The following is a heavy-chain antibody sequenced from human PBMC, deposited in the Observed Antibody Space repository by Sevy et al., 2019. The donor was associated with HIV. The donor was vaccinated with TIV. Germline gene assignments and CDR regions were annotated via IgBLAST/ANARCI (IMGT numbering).Heavy chain of an antibody. CDR1: GFTFSDYY. CDR3: ARGEYFGELGNWFDP. D-gene: IGHD3-10*01. V-gene: IGHV3-11*01. Sequence: GGSLRLSCAASGFTFSDYYMSWFRQAPGKGLEWVSYISGSATFIHYADSLQGRFTISRDNAKNSLYLQMNSLRAEDTAVYYCARGEYFGELGNWFDPWGQGTLVTVSS. J-gene: IGHJ5*02. CDR2: ISGSATFI.